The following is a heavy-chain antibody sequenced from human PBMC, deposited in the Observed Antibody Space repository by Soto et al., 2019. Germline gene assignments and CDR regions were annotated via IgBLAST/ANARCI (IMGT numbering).Heavy chain of an antibody. J-gene: IGHJ2*01. CDR2: ISGSGGST. V-gene: IGHV3-23*01. Sequence: EVQLLESGGGLVQPGGSLRLSCAASGFTFSSYAMSWVRQAPGKGLEWVSAISGSGGSTYYADSVKGRFTISRDNSKNTPYLQMNSLRAEDTAVYYCATKEGDYYYDSSAYYHWYFDLWGRGTLVTVSS. CDR3: ATKEGDYYYDSSAYYHWYFDL. CDR1: GFTFSSYA. D-gene: IGHD3-22*01.